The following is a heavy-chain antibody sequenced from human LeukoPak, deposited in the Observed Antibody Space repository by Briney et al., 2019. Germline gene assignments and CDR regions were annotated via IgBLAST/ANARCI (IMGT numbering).Heavy chain of an antibody. V-gene: IGHV1-2*04. J-gene: IGHJ4*02. CDR3: ARFSGSSNFDY. CDR2: INPNSGGT. D-gene: IGHD1-26*01. Sequence: ASVKVSCKASGYTFTGYYMHWVRQAPGQGLEWMGWINPNSGGTNYAQKFQGWVTMTRDTSISTAYMELSSLRSDDTAVYYCARFSGSSNFDYWGQGTLVTVSS. CDR1: GYTFTGYY.